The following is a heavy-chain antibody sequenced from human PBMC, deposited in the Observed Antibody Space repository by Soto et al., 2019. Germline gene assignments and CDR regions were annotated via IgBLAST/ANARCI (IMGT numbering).Heavy chain of an antibody. V-gene: IGHV3-11*06. CDR3: ARPPPAYDSSGPYYFDY. Sequence: GGSLRLSCAASGFIFSDYYMSWIRQAPGKGLEWVSYISSSSSYTNYADSVEGRFTISRDNAKNSLYLQMNSLRAEDTAVYYCARPPPAYDSSGPYYFDYWGQGTLVTVSS. D-gene: IGHD3-22*01. J-gene: IGHJ4*02. CDR2: ISSSSSYT. CDR1: GFIFSDYY.